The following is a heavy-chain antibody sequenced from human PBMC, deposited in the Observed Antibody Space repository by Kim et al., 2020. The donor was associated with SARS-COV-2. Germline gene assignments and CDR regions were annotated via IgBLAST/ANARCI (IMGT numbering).Heavy chain of an antibody. J-gene: IGHJ3*02. Sequence: DCVKGRFTISRENSKNMVTLQMHSLRPEDPAVYYCAREYKVSGGGFDIWGQETMVTVSS. V-gene: IGHV3-30*01. CDR3: AREYKVSGGGFDI. D-gene: IGHD1-20*01.